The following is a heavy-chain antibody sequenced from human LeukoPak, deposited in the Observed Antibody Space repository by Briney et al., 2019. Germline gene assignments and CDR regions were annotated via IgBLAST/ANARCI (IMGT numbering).Heavy chain of an antibody. CDR3: AKVEWELLYYFDY. V-gene: IGHV3-23*01. J-gene: IGHJ4*02. CDR1: GFRFSNYA. Sequence: GGSLRLSCATSGFRFSNYAMCWVRQPPGQGLEWVSSITGGGVSTYYADSVKGRFTISRDNSKNTVHLQMNSLRAEDTAVYYCAKVEWELLYYFDYWGQGTLVTVSS. D-gene: IGHD1-26*01. CDR2: ITGGGVST.